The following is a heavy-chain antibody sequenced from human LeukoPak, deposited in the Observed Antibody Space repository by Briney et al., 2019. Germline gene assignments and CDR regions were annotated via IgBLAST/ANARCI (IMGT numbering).Heavy chain of an antibody. J-gene: IGHJ4*02. D-gene: IGHD1-1*01. CDR3: AGEVQLERRGFDY. V-gene: IGHV1-8*01. Sequence: GASVKVSCKASGYTFTSYDINWVRQATGQGLEWMGWMNPNSGSTGYAQKFQGRVTMTRNTSISTAYMELSSLRSEDAAVYYCAGEVQLERRGFDYWGQGTLVTVSS. CDR2: MNPNSGST. CDR1: GYTFTSYD.